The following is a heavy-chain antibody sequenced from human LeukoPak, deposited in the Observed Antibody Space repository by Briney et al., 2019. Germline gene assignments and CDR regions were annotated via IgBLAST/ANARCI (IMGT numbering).Heavy chain of an antibody. J-gene: IGHJ3*02. V-gene: IGHV3-21*01. CDR3: ARDEWVCSSTSCYNTPGAFDI. CDR2: ISSSSSYI. D-gene: IGHD2-2*02. Sequence: GGSLRLSCAASGFTFSSYSMNWVRQAPGKGLEWVSSISSSSSYIYYADSVKGRFTISRDNAKNSLYLQMNSLRAEDTAVYYCARDEWVCSSTSCYNTPGAFDIWGQGTMVAVSS. CDR1: GFTFSSYS.